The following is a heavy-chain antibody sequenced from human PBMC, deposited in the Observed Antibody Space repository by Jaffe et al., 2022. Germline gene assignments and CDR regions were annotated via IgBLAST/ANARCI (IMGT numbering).Heavy chain of an antibody. Sequence: QITLRESGPTLVKPTQTLTLTCILSGFSVTTRGVGVGWLRQPPGKAPEWLALIYWDDDKRYSPSLKTRLTITKDTFKNQVVLTLTNMDPVDTASYFCARVYSGSWPYLPLFDYWGQGISVTVSS. V-gene: IGHV2-5*02. J-gene: IGHJ4*02. D-gene: IGHD1-26*01. CDR3: ARVYSGSWPYLPLFDY. CDR1: GFSVTTRGVG. CDR2: IYWDDDK.